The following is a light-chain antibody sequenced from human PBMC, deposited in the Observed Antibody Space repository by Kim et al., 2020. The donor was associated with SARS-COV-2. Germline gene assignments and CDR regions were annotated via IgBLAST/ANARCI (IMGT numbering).Light chain of an antibody. CDR2: DAS. V-gene: IGKV1-33*01. Sequence: DIQMTQSPSSLSASVGDRVTITCQASQDISNYLNWYQQKPGKAPKLLIYDASNLETGVPSRFSGSGSGTDFTFTISSLQPEDIATYYCQQYDNLPGLMGFGPGTKVDIK. CDR1: QDISNY. J-gene: IGKJ3*01. CDR3: QQYDNLPGLMG.